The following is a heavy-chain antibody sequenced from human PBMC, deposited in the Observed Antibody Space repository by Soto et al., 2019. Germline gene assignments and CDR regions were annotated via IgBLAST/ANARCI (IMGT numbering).Heavy chain of an antibody. CDR1: GGTFSSYA. V-gene: IGHV1-69*12. CDR3: ARRITGTLSYYYGMDV. D-gene: IGHD1-20*01. J-gene: IGHJ6*02. CDR2: IIPIFGTA. Sequence: QVQLVQSGAEVKKPGSSVKVSCKASGGTFSSYAISWVRQAPGQGLEWMGGIIPIFGTANYAQQFQGRVTTTADEFSCTDHMDLSRLTPVDTAVYYYARRITGTLSYYYGMDVWGQGTTVTVSS.